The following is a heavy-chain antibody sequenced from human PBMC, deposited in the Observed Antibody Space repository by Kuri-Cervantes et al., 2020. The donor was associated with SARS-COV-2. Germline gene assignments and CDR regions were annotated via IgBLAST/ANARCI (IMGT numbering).Heavy chain of an antibody. V-gene: IGHV3-11*06. J-gene: IGHJ6*02. CDR3: ARVYSSSSRYYYYGMDV. Sequence: GESLKISCAASGFTFSDYYMSWIRQAPGKGLEWVSYISSSSSYTNYADSVKGRFTISRDNAKNSLYLQMNSLRAEDTAVYYCARVYSSSSRYYYYGMDVWGQGTTVTVSS. CDR1: GFTFSDYY. D-gene: IGHD6-6*01. CDR2: ISSSSSYT.